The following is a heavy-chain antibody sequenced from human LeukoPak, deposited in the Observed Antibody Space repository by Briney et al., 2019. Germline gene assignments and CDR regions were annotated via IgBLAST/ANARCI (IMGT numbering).Heavy chain of an antibody. CDR2: IYHSGST. Sequence: PSETLSLTCTVSGGSISSYYWSWIRQPPGKGLEWIGYIYHSGSTKYNPSLESRVTISVDTSKNQFSLRLKSVTAADTAVYYCARFQQLLTGEGDWFDPWGQGTLVTVSS. D-gene: IGHD2-2*01. CDR3: ARFQQLLTGEGDWFDP. J-gene: IGHJ5*02. V-gene: IGHV4-59*01. CDR1: GGSISSYY.